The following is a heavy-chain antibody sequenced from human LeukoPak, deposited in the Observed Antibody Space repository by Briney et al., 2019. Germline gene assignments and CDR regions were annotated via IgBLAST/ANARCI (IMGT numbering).Heavy chain of an antibody. V-gene: IGHV4-30-2*01. J-gene: IGHJ5*02. CDR1: GGSISSGGYY. CDR3: ARCHDWSGWFDP. CDR2: IYHSGST. D-gene: IGHD3-3*01. Sequence: ASETLSLTCTVSGGSISSGGYYWSWIRQPPGKGLEWIGYIYHSGSTYYNPSLKSRVTISVDRSKNQFSLKLSSVTAADTAVYYCARCHDWSGWFDPWGQGTLVTVSS.